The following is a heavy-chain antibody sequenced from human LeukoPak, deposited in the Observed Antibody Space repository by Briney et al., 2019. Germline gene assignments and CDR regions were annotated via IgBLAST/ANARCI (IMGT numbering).Heavy chain of an antibody. CDR1: GFTFSSYW. J-gene: IGHJ4*02. D-gene: IGHD2-8*01. V-gene: IGHV3-74*01. CDR2: INSDGSST. Sequence: GGSLRLSCAASGFTFSSYWMHWVRQAPGKGLVWVSRINSDGSSTSYADSVKGRFTISRDNAKNTLYLQMNSLRAEDTAVYYCASRRLTNGVYYYWGQGTLVTVSS. CDR3: ASRRLTNGVYYY.